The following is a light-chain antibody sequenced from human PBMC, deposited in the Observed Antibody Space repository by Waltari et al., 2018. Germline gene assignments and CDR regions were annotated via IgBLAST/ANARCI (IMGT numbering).Light chain of an antibody. CDR1: SSNIGMNY. CDR2: RNT. CDR3: AAWDDSLSGPWV. J-gene: IGLJ3*02. V-gene: IGLV1-47*01. Sequence: QSVLTQPPSASGTPGQRVTISCSGSSSNIGMNYDYWYQQSPGPAPELLIYRNTQRRSGVPYRFSGSKSGTSASLAISGLRSEDEADYYCAAWDDSLSGPWVFGGGTKLTVL.